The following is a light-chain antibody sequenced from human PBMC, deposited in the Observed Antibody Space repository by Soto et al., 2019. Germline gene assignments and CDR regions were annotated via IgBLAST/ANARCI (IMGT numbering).Light chain of an antibody. V-gene: IGLV3-21*02. CDR1: NIAAKS. J-gene: IGLJ7*01. CDR2: DDR. Sequence: SYELTQPPSVSVAPGQTARITCGGNNIAAKSVHWYQQKPGQAPVLVVYDDRDRPSGVPDRVSGSKSGTSASLAITGLQPEDEADYYCQSYDSSLSGSVFGGGTQLTVL. CDR3: QSYDSSLSGSV.